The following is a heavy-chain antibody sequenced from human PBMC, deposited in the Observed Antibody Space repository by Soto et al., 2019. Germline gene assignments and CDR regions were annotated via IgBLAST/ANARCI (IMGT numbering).Heavy chain of an antibody. CDR1: GFTFSSYA. CDR3: ASPVLRYFDWSEDH. J-gene: IGHJ4*02. CDR2: ISGSGGST. D-gene: IGHD3-9*01. Sequence: PGGSLRLSCAASGFTFSSYAMSWVRQAPGKGLEWVSAISGSGGSTYYADSVKGRFTISRDNSKNTLYLQMNSLRAEDTAVYYCASPVLRYFDWSEDHWGQGTLVTVSS. V-gene: IGHV3-23*01.